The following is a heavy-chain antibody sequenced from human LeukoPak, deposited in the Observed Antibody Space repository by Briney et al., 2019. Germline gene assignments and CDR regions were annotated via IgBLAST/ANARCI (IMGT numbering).Heavy chain of an antibody. V-gene: IGHV3-15*07. D-gene: IGHD6-13*01. CDR1: GLTVTNAW. CDR3: AKAPPPAAGEKYYYYGMDV. CDR2: IASKTDGGAT. Sequence: GGSLRLSCSASGLTVTNAWMNWVRQAPGEGLDWVGRIASKTDGGATDYAAPVKGRFTISRDDSENTLNLQMNSLRAEDTAVYYCAKAPPPAAGEKYYYYGMDVWGQGTTVTVSS. J-gene: IGHJ6*02.